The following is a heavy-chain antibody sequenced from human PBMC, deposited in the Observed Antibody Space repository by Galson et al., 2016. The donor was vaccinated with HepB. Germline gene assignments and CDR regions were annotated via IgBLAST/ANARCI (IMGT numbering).Heavy chain of an antibody. V-gene: IGHV3-11*01. D-gene: IGHD2-8*02. J-gene: IGHJ4*02. CDR2: ISSSGTTI. CDR3: TSRGAVVSDVH. CDR1: GVTFSDYY. Sequence: SLRLSCAASGVTFSDYYMSWIRQAPGKGLEWVSYISSSGTTIYYADSVKGRFTISRDNAKNSVDLQMNSLRAEDKAVYYCTSRGAVVSDVHWGQGTLVTVSS.